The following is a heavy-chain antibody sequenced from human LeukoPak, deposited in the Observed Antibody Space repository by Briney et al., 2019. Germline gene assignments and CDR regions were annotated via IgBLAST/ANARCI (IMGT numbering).Heavy chain of an antibody. J-gene: IGHJ4*02. Sequence: GGSLRLSCAASGFTFSSYGMHWVRQAPGKGLEWVAFIQYDGSNKYYADSVKGRFTISRDNSKNTLYLQMNSLRAEDTAVYYCAKSVTTMVRGYFDYWGQGTLVTVSS. V-gene: IGHV3-30*02. CDR2: IQYDGSNK. CDR1: GFTFSSYG. D-gene: IGHD3-10*01. CDR3: AKSVTTMVRGYFDY.